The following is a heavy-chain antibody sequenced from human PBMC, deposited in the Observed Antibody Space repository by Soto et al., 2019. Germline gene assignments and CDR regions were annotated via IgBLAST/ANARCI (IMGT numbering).Heavy chain of an antibody. CDR1: GYTFIRSA. Sequence: QVQLVQSGAEKTKPGASVKVSCKASGYTFIRSAMHWVRQAPGQRLEWMGWINVANGNTKYSQKFHGRVTITRDTSATTAYMELSSLISEDTAVYYCARGNLWSGYPYYFDYWGHGPLVTVSS. D-gene: IGHD3-3*01. CDR2: INVANGNT. V-gene: IGHV1-3*05. J-gene: IGHJ4*01. CDR3: ARGNLWSGYPYYFDY.